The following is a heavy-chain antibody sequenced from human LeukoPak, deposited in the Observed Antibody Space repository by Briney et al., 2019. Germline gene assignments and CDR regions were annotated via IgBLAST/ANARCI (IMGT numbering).Heavy chain of an antibody. CDR1: GFNFSTYW. J-gene: IGHJ4*02. D-gene: IGHD6-13*01. V-gene: IGHV3-74*03. CDR3: ASGTAVTAGIDY. Sequence: PGGSLRLSCAVSGFNFSTYWIHWVRQAPGKGPVWVSLINSDGSATTYGDSAKGRFTVSRDNDKNTVFLEMNSLKVEDTAVYYCASGTAVTAGIDYWGQGTLVTVSS. CDR2: INSDGSAT.